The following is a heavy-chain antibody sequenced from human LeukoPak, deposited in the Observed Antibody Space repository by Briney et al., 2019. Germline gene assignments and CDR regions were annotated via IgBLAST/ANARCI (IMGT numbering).Heavy chain of an antibody. Sequence: PSQTLSLTCTVSGGSISSGRYYWSWIRQPPGKRLEWIGRIYTSGRTNHHPPLKSRVTISGDTSKNHFSLKQRSVTAAHTPLCFCARDNPHSSTWYSPFDYWGQGTLVTVSS. J-gene: IGHJ4*02. CDR3: ARDNPHSSTWYSPFDY. D-gene: IGHD6-13*01. CDR2: IYTSGRT. CDR1: GGSISSGRYY. V-gene: IGHV4-61*02.